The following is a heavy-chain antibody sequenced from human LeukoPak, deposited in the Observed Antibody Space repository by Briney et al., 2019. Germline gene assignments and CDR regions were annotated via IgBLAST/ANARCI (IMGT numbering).Heavy chain of an antibody. J-gene: IGHJ4*02. CDR2: IYYSGNT. Sequence: SETLSLTCTVSGGSISPYYWSWIRQPPGKGLEWLGYIYYSGNTEYKPSLKSRVAMSVDTSKNQFSLRLSSVTAADTAVYYCARSTGSTMFIDYWGQGALVTVSS. V-gene: IGHV4-59*01. CDR3: ARSTGSTMFIDY. D-gene: IGHD3-10*02. CDR1: GGSISPYY.